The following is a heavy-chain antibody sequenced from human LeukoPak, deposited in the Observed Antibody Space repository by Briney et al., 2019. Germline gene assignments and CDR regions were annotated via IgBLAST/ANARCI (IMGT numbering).Heavy chain of an antibody. J-gene: IGHJ4*02. CDR1: TGSMSFYY. CDR3: ARRAGIGQAYFDY. CDR2: IYYSGST. V-gene: IGHV4-59*08. D-gene: IGHD6-13*01. Sequence: SQTLSLTCTLSTGSMSFYYWSWIRQSPGKGLECIGYIYYSGSTYYNPSLKSRVTISVDTSKNQFSLNLDPVTAADTAVYYCARRAGIGQAYFDYWGQGTLVTVSS.